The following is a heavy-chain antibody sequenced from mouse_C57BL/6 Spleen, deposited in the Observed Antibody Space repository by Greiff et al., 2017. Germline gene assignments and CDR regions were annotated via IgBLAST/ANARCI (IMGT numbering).Heavy chain of an antibody. CDR3: ARIGYYYGSRGYFDY. Sequence: QVQLKESGAELVKPGASVKMSCKASGYTFTTYPIEWMKQNHGKSLEWIGNFHPYNDDTKYNEKFKGKATLTVEKSSSTVYLELSRLTSDDSAVYYCARIGYYYGSRGYFDYWGQGTTLTVSS. CDR2: FHPYNDDT. J-gene: IGHJ2*01. CDR1: GYTFTTYP. D-gene: IGHD1-1*01. V-gene: IGHV1-47*01.